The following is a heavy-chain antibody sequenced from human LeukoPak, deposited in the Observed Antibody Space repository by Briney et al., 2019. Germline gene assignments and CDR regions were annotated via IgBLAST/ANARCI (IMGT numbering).Heavy chain of an antibody. CDR1: GYSISSGYY. CDR2: IYHSGST. J-gene: IGHJ4*02. D-gene: IGHD6-13*01. V-gene: IGHV4-38-2*02. Sequence: KSSETLSLTCTVSGYSISSGYYWGWIRQPPGKGLEWIGSIYHSGSTYYNPSLKSRVTISVDTSKNQFSLKLSSVTAADTAVYYCARVPTSSSWYDYWGQGTLVTVSS. CDR3: ARVPTSSSWYDY.